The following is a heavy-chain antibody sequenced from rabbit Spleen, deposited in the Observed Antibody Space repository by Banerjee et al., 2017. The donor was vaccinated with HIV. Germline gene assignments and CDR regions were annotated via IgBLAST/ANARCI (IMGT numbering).Heavy chain of an antibody. CDR3: ARRTGDAGYAIPYFIL. D-gene: IGHD6-1*01. V-gene: IGHV1S40*01. J-gene: IGHJ4*01. Sequence: QSLEESGGDLVTPGASLTLTCTASGFDFSSYYMSWVRQAPGKGLEWIGYIASGSSNTYYASWAKGRFTISKTSSTTVTLQMTSLTAADTATYFCARRTGDAGYAIPYFILWARAPSSPS. CDR2: IASGSSNT. CDR1: GFDFSSYY.